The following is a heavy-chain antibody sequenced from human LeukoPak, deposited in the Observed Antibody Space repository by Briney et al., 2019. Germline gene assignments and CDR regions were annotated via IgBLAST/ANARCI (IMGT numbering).Heavy chain of an antibody. J-gene: IGHJ6*03. D-gene: IGHD6-19*01. V-gene: IGHV3-74*01. CDR3: ARASGWYEGVYYYYYMDV. Sequence: GGSLRLSCAASGFTFSSYEMNWVRQAPGKGLVWVSRINSDGSDTRYADSAKGRFTISRDNAKNTLYLQMNSLRGEDTAVYYCARASGWYEGVYYYYYMDVWGKGTTVTVSS. CDR2: INSDGSDT. CDR1: GFTFSSYE.